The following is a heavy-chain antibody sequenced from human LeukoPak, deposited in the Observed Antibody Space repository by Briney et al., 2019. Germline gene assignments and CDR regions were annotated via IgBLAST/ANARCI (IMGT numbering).Heavy chain of an antibody. V-gene: IGHV4-59*08. Sequence: SETLSLTCTVSGGSNYWSWIRQPPGKGLEWIGYIHYSGSTNYNPSLKSRVTISIDTSKNQFSLKLNSVTAADTAVYYCARHSNWNGGVDWFDPWGQGTHVTVSS. CDR3: ARHSNWNGGVDWFDP. J-gene: IGHJ5*02. D-gene: IGHD1-20*01. CDR2: IHYSGST. CDR1: GGSNY.